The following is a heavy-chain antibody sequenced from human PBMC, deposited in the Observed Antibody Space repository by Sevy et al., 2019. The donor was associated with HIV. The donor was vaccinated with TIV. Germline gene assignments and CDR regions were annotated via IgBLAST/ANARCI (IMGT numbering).Heavy chain of an antibody. D-gene: IGHD2-15*01. Sequence: GGSLRLSCAASGFTFSDYYMSWIRQAPGKGLEWVSYISSSSSYTNYAGSVKGRFTISRDNAKNSLYLQMNSLRAEDTAVYYCARAGCSGGSCYDKDYWGQGTLVTVSS. CDR1: GFTFSDYY. V-gene: IGHV3-11*06. CDR2: ISSSSSYT. CDR3: ARAGCSGGSCYDKDY. J-gene: IGHJ4*02.